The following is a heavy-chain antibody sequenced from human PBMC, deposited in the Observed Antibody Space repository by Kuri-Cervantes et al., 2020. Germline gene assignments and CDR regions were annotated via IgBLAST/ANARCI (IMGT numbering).Heavy chain of an antibody. CDR3: ASSNIVVVPAAIGTFDY. D-gene: IGHD2-2*01. J-gene: IGHJ4*02. CDR2: IYYSGST. CDR1: GGSISRYY. Sequence: SETLSLTCKLSGGSISRYYWSWIRQPPGKGLEWIGYIYYSGSTNYNPSLKSRVTISVDTSKNQFSLKLSSVTAADTAVYYCASSNIVVVPAAIGTFDYWGQGTLVTVSS. V-gene: IGHV4-59*01.